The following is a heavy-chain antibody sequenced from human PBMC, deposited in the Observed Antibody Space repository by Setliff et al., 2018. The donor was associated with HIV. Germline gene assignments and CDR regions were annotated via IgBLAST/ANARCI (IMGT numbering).Heavy chain of an antibody. Sequence: ASVKVSCKASGYTFSTYAIHWVRQAPGQRLEWMGWINAGSGNTKYSQRFQGRVTITRDTSASTAYLELSSLRSEDAAVYYCARPVGGTGFDPWGQGTLVTVSS. CDR2: INAGSGNT. J-gene: IGHJ5*02. D-gene: IGHD1-26*01. CDR1: GYTFSTYA. V-gene: IGHV1-3*01. CDR3: ARPVGGTGFDP.